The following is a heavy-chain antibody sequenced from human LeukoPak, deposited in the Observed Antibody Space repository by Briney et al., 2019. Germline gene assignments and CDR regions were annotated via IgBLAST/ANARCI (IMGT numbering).Heavy chain of an antibody. V-gene: IGHV4-38-2*02. D-gene: IGHD5-18*01. CDR3: ARHLKDVDSVASPNSYRARYYYYYMDV. Sequence: SETLSLTCTVSGYSISSGYYWGWIRQPPGKGLEWIGSIYHSGSTYYNPSLKSRVTISVDTSKNQFSLKLSSVTAADTAVYYCARHLKDVDSVASPNSYRARYYYYYMDVWGKGTTVTISS. J-gene: IGHJ6*03. CDR2: IYHSGST. CDR1: GYSISSGYY.